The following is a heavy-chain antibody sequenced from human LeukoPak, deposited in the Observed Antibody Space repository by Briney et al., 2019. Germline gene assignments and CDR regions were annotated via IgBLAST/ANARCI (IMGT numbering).Heavy chain of an antibody. J-gene: IGHJ4*02. CDR2: ISSGSYYI. D-gene: IGHD3-22*01. CDR3: SRLSSGFPDS. CDR1: GFTFSSYS. V-gene: IGHV3-21*01. Sequence: GGSLRLSCAASGFTFSSYSMNWVRQAPGKGLEWVSAISSGSYYIYYADSVKGRFTISRDNAENSLFLQMNSLRAEDTAVYYCSRLSSGFPDSWGQGTLVTVSS.